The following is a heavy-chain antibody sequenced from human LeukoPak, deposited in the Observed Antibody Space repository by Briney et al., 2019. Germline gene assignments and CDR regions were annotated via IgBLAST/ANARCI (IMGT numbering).Heavy chain of an antibody. D-gene: IGHD5-18*01. CDR3: TRSGYSYGSTRGKGAFDI. J-gene: IGHJ3*02. Sequence: GGSLRLSCTASGFTFGDYAMSWVRQAPGKGLEWVGFIRSKAYGGTTEYAASVKGRFTISRDDSKSIAYLQMNSLKTEDTAVYYCTRSGYSYGSTRGKGAFDIWGQGTMVTVSS. CDR2: IRSKAYGGTT. V-gene: IGHV3-49*04. CDR1: GFTFGDYA.